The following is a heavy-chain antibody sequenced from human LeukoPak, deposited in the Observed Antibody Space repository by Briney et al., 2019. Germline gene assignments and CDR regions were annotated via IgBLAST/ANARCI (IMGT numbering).Heavy chain of an antibody. Sequence: GASVKVSCKASGYTFTSYGLSWVRQASGQRLEYMGWISTYNGNTNYAQKLQGRVTMTTDTSTNTAYMELRSLRSDDTAIYYCAARSGTYPYYFDYWGQGTLVTVSS. CDR2: ISTYNGNT. CDR3: AARSGTYPYYFDY. D-gene: IGHD3-10*01. J-gene: IGHJ4*02. CDR1: GYTFTSYG. V-gene: IGHV1-18*01.